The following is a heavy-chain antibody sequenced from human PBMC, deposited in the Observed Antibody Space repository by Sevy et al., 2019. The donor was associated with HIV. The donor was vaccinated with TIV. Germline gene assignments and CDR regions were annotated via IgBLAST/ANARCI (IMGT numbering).Heavy chain of an antibody. CDR2: IYYSGST. J-gene: IGHJ4*02. CDR1: GGSISSSSYY. D-gene: IGHD3-3*01. CDR3: CRGYNDFWRWYSFDY. V-gene: IGHV4-39*01. Sequence: SETLSLTCTVSGGSISSSSYYWGWIRQPPGKGLEWIGSIYYSGSTYYNPSLKSRVTISVDTSKNQFSLKLNSVTAAETGLYYWCRGYNDFWRWYSFDYWGQGTLVTVSS.